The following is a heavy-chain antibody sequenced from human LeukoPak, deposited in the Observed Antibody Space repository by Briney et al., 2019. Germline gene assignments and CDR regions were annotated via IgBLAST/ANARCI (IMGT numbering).Heavy chain of an antibody. CDR3: TTDLVETEDY. D-gene: IGHD5-24*01. CDR1: GYTFTGYY. V-gene: IGHV1-46*01. J-gene: IGHJ4*02. Sequence: ASVKVSCKASGYTFTGYYMHWVRQAPGQGLEWMGVINPSVGSTSYAQKFQGRVTMTRDTSASTVYMELSSLRSEDTAMYYCTTDLVETEDYWGQGTLVTVSS. CDR2: INPSVGST.